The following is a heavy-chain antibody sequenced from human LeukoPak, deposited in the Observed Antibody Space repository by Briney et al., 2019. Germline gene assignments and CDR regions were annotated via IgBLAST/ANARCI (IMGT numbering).Heavy chain of an antibody. D-gene: IGHD2-2*01. V-gene: IGHV3-23*01. CDR2: ITGGGATT. CDR1: GFTFSNYA. CDR3: AREPAISYYSMDV. Sequence: GGSLRLSCAASGFTFSNYAMSWVRQAPGKGLEWVSSITGGGATTYYAASVKGRFTISRDNSKNTVFLQMNSLRAEDMTLYYCAREPAISYYSMDVWGKGTTVTVSS. J-gene: IGHJ6*03.